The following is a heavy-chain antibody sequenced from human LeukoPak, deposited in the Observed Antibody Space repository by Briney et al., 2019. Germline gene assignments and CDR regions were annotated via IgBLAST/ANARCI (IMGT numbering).Heavy chain of an antibody. Sequence: GGSLRLSCAASGFTFSSYGMHWVRQAPGKGLEWVAVISYDGSNKYYADSVKGRFTISRDNSKNTLYLQMNSLRAEDTAVYYCARSGAGSGGSFWFDPWGQGTLVTVSS. CDR2: ISYDGSNK. J-gene: IGHJ5*02. CDR3: ARSGAGSGGSFWFDP. V-gene: IGHV3-30*03. D-gene: IGHD2-15*01. CDR1: GFTFSSYG.